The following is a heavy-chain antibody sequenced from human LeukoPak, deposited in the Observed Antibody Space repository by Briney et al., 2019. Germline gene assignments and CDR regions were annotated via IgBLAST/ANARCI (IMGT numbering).Heavy chain of an antibody. Sequence: PSETLSLTCTVSGGSISSYYWSWIRQPPGKGLEWIGYIDYSGSTNYNPSLKSRVTTSVDTSKNQFSLKMSFVTAADTAVYYCARESLRGNTFEYWGQGSLVTVSS. CDR2: IDYSGST. D-gene: IGHD3-10*01. CDR3: ARESLRGNTFEY. CDR1: GGSISSYY. V-gene: IGHV4-59*01. J-gene: IGHJ4*02.